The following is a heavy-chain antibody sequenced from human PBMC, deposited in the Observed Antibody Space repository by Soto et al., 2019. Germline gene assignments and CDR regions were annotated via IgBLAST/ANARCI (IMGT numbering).Heavy chain of an antibody. CDR3: ARPDSSSSLYNCFDY. V-gene: IGHV4-39*01. Sequence: QLQLQESGPGLEKPSETLSLTCTVSGGSISSSSYSWGWIRQPPGKGLEWIGSIYYPGSTSYNPSLKSRVTISVDTSKNQFSLKLSSVTAADTAVYYCARPDSSSSLYNCFDYWGQGTLVTVSS. D-gene: IGHD6-6*01. CDR2: IYYPGST. J-gene: IGHJ4*02. CDR1: GGSISSSSYS.